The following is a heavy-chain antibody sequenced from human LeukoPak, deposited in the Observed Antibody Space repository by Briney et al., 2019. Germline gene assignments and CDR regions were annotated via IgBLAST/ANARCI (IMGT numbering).Heavy chain of an antibody. D-gene: IGHD5-12*01. J-gene: IGHJ4*02. CDR1: GFTFSTYS. CDR3: AKDQRPDSGYDIDY. V-gene: IGHV3-23*01. CDR2: IYGNGAAT. Sequence: PGGSLRLSCTASGFTFSTYSMNWVRQAPRKGPEWVSVIYGNGAATYYADSVKGRFTISRDNSKNTVYLQMHSLRDDDTAIYYCAKDQRPDSGYDIDYWGQGTLVTVSS.